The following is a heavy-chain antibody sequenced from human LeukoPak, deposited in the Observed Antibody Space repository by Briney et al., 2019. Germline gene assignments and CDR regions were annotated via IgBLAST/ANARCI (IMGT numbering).Heavy chain of an antibody. CDR2: ISSSSSYI. Sequence: GGSLRLSCAASGFTFSSYSMNWVRQAPGKGLEGVSSISSSSSYIYYADSVKGRFTISRDNAKNSLYLQMNSLRAEDTAVYYCARGTSSGPPPGDYWGQGTLVTVSS. V-gene: IGHV3-21*01. CDR1: GFTFSSYS. J-gene: IGHJ4*02. D-gene: IGHD3-22*01. CDR3: ARGTSSGPPPGDY.